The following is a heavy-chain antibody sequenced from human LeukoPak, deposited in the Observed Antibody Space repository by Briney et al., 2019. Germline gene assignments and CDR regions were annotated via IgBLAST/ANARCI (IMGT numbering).Heavy chain of an antibody. D-gene: IGHD3-22*01. J-gene: IGHJ4*02. V-gene: IGHV3-21*01. Sequence: GGSLRLSCAASGFTFSSYSMNWVRQAPGKGLEWVSSISSSSSYIYYADSVKGRFTISRDNAKNSLYLQMNSLRAEDTAVYYCARDRLRDMIVVPRDYWGQGTLVTVSS. CDR1: GFTFSSYS. CDR2: ISSSSSYI. CDR3: ARDRLRDMIVVPRDY.